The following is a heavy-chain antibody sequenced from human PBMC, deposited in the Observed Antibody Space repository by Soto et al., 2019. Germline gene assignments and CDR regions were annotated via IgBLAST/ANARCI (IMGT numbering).Heavy chain of an antibody. Sequence: GGSLRLSCAASGFTFSTYAVSWVRQAPGKGLQWVSGISGGGNTYYADSVKGRFTISRDNSKNTLYLQMNSLRAEDTAVYYCAKDPTSNTDMVIGNYYYGMDVWGQGTTVTVSS. D-gene: IGHD5-18*01. CDR1: GFTFSTYA. CDR2: ISGGGNT. CDR3: AKDPTSNTDMVIGNYYYGMDV. J-gene: IGHJ6*02. V-gene: IGHV3-23*01.